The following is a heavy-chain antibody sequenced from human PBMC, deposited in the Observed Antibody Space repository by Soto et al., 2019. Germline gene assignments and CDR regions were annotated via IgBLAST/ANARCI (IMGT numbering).Heavy chain of an antibody. CDR3: ARARGHPYRYCSGDNCYSPYFDY. Sequence: PSETLSLTCNVSDGSISNHYCGWIPQHPGKGLKGIVYVYYSWSTNYHPSLKSRLTISVDTSKSHFSLELRSVTAADTAVYYCARARGHPYRYCSGDNCYSPYFDYWGQGTLVTVSS. J-gene: IGHJ4*02. D-gene: IGHD2-15*01. CDR1: DGSISNHY. V-gene: IGHV4-59*11. CDR2: VYYSWST.